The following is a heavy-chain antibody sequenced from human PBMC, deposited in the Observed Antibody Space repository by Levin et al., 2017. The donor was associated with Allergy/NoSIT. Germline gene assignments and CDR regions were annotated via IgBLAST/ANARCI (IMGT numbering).Heavy chain of an antibody. D-gene: IGHD3-10*01. CDR3: AKNGASGSYYRNDAFDI. J-gene: IGHJ3*02. Sequence: GESLKISCAASGFTFSSYGMHWVRQAPGKGLEWVAVISYDGSNKYYADSVKGRFTISRDNSKNTLYLQMNSLRAEDTAVYYCAKNGASGSYYRNDAFDIWGQGTMVTVSS. V-gene: IGHV3-30*18. CDR1: GFTFSSYG. CDR2: ISYDGSNK.